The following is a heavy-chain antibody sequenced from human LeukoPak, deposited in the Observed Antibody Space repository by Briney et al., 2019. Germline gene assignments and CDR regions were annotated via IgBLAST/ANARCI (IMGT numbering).Heavy chain of an antibody. Sequence: ASVKVSCKASGYTFTSYAMNWVRQAPGQGLEWMGWINTHTGNPGYAQGFTGRFVFSLDTSVSTAYLQISSLKAEDTAVYYCARVGYPVYYYYMDVWGKGTTVTVSS. V-gene: IGHV7-4-1*02. J-gene: IGHJ6*03. CDR3: ARVGYPVYYYYMDV. CDR2: INTHTGNP. CDR1: GYTFTSYA. D-gene: IGHD6-13*01.